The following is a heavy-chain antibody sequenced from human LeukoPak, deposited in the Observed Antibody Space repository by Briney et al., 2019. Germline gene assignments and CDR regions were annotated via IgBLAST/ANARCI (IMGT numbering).Heavy chain of an antibody. CDR2: ISSSSGTI. D-gene: IGHD6-19*01. J-gene: IGHJ4*02. CDR1: GFTFSTYS. CDR3: ARVRPGWYVDY. V-gene: IGHV3-48*02. Sequence: PGGSLRLSCAASGFTFSTYSMTWVRQGPGKGLEWVSYISSSSGTIYYADSVKGRFTISRDNAKDSMYLQMNGLTDEDTAVYYCARVRPGWYVDYWGQGTLVTVSS.